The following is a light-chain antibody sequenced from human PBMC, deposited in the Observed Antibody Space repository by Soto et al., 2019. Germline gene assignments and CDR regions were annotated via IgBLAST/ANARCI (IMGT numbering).Light chain of an antibody. CDR1: SSDVGSDNR. J-gene: IGLJ1*01. V-gene: IGLV2-18*01. CDR2: QVS. Sequence: LTQPPSVSGSPGQSVTISCTGTSSDVGSDNRVSWYQQPPGAAPRLMLYQVSNRPSGVPDRFSGSKSGYTASLTISGLQTDDEADYYCTLYRNSNTVFGTGTKVTV. CDR3: TLYRNSNTV.